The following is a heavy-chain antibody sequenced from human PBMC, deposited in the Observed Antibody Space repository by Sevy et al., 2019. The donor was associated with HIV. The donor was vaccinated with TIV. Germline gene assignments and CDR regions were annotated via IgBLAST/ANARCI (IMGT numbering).Heavy chain of an antibody. V-gene: IGHV3-11*01. Sequence: GGSLRLSCAASGFTFSDYYMSWIRQAPGKGLEWVSFISSSGNTRYYADSLKGRFTISRDNAKNSLFLQMNSLRAEDTAVYYCARDRGGDDGNSWDFDYWGQGTLVTVSS. CDR2: ISSSGNTR. CDR3: ARDRGGDDGNSWDFDY. D-gene: IGHD5-12*01. CDR1: GFTFSDYY. J-gene: IGHJ4*02.